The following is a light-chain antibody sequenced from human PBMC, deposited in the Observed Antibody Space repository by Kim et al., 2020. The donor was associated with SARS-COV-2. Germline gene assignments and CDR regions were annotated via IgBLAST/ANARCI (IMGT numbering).Light chain of an antibody. Sequence: SSELTQDPAVSVALGQTVRITCQGDSLRNYYASWYQQKPGQAPVVVIYGKNNRLSGVPDRFSGSTSGNTAPLTITRAQAEDEAVYYCNSRDSSTNHLVFG. CDR3: NSRDSSTNHLV. CDR1: SLRNYY. V-gene: IGLV3-19*01. CDR2: GKN. J-gene: IGLJ2*01.